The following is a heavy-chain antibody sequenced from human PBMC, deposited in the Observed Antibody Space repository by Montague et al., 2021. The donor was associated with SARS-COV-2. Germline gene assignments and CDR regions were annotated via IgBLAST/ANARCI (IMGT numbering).Heavy chain of an antibody. V-gene: IGHV4-34*01. CDR1: GGSLSGYY. CDR2: INHSGST. D-gene: IGHD5-12*01. Sequence: SETLSLTRAVYGGSLSGYYWNWIRQHPGKGLEWIGEINHSGSTNYNPSLKSRVTISVDTSNNQFSLKLTSVTAADTAVYYCARGPTNNIGMVATRLDYWGQGTLVTVSS. J-gene: IGHJ4*02. CDR3: ARGPTNNIGMVATRLDY.